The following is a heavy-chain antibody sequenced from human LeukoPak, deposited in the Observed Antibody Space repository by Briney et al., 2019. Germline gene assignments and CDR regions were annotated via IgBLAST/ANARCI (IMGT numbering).Heavy chain of an antibody. V-gene: IGHV4-61*02. D-gene: IGHD3-9*01. CDR2: IYTSGST. CDR1: GGSISSGSYY. J-gene: IGHJ6*02. Sequence: SQTLSLTCTVSGGSISSGSYYWSWIRQPAGKGLEWIGRIYTSGSTNYNPSLKSRVTISVDTSKNQFSLKLSSVTAADTAVYYCARGSAYHDILTGYRPPYGMDVWGQGTTVTVSS. CDR3: ARGSAYHDILTGYRPPYGMDV.